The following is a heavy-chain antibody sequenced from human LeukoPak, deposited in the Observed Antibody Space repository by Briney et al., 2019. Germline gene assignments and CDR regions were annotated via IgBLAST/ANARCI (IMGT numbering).Heavy chain of an antibody. J-gene: IGHJ3*02. Sequence: GDSLRLSCAASGFSFSNYAMTWVRQAPGRGLEWVSTISGSGGSTYYADSVEGRFTISRDNSKNTLYLQMHSLRGEDTAVYYCAKDPPGRSVAPDAAFDIWGQGTMVTVSS. V-gene: IGHV3-23*01. CDR1: GFSFSNYA. CDR3: AKDPPGRSVAPDAAFDI. D-gene: IGHD6-19*01. CDR2: ISGSGGST.